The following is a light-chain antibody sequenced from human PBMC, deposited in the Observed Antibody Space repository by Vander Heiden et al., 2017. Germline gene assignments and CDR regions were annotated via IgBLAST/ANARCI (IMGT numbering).Light chain of an antibody. Sequence: SYELTQPPSVSVSPGQTARSTCSGDALPKQYAYWYQQKPGQAPVLVIYKDSERPSGIPERFSGSSSGTTVTLTISGVQAEDEADYYCQSADSSGTCVVFGGGTKLTVL. CDR1: ALPKQY. CDR2: KDS. CDR3: QSADSSGTCVV. V-gene: IGLV3-25*03. J-gene: IGLJ2*01.